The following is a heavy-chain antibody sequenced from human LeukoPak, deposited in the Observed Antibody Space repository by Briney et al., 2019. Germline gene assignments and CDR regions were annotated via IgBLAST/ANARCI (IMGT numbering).Heavy chain of an antibody. J-gene: IGHJ4*02. V-gene: IGHV3-23*01. Sequence: PGGSLRLSCAASGFTFSKYAMTWVRQAPGKGLEWVSGISVSGGCTNYADSVKGRFTISRDNSKNTLSLQMNSLRAEDTAVYHCAKSNYFESGGYYFFDYWGQGTLVTVSS. CDR1: GFTFSKYA. CDR2: ISVSGGCT. CDR3: AKSNYFESGGYYFFDY. D-gene: IGHD3-22*01.